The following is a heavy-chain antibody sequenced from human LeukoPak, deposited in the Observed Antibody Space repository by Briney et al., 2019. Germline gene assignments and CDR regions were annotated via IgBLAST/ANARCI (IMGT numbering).Heavy chain of an antibody. CDR2: ISAYTGNT. D-gene: IGHD1-26*01. J-gene: IGHJ3*02. CDR3: ARDLIVGATLAGGHDAFDI. V-gene: IGHV1-18*01. Sequence: ASVKVSCKASGYTFTSYDINWVRQVPGQGLEWMGWISAYTGNTNYAQNLQGRVIMTTDTSTRTAYMDLRSLRSDDTAVYYCARDLIVGATLAGGHDAFDIWGQGTMVTVSS. CDR1: GYTFTSYD.